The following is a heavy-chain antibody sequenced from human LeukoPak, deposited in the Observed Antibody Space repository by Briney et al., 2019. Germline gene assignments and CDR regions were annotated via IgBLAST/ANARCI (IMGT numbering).Heavy chain of an antibody. CDR1: GYTFTSYA. CDR2: INTNTGNP. V-gene: IGHV7-4-1*02. J-gene: IGHJ4*02. Sequence: ASVKVSCKASGYTFTSYAMNWVRQAPGQGLEWMGWINTNTGNPTYAQGFTGRFVFSLDTSVSTAYLQISSLKVEDTAVYYCARLSLGDSSGYYAYFDYWGQGTLVTVSS. D-gene: IGHD3-22*01. CDR3: ARLSLGDSSGYYAYFDY.